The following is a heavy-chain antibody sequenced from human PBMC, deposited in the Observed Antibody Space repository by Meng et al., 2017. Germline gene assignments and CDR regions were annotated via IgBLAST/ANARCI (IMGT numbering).Heavy chain of an antibody. CDR1: GYTFPAYW. Sequence: HGQVVQAEPRLKNPGTSGNRTDNPPGYTFPAYWMHWLRQAPGRGLEWMGRIDPNNDHTQYARNFQGRVTMTSDTSISTVYMELDGLRSDDTAVYYCAIYEDISAAGKLFGDYWGQGTLVTVSS. J-gene: IGHJ4*02. V-gene: IGHV1-2*06. CDR3: AIYEDISAAGKLFGDY. D-gene: IGHD6-13*01. CDR2: IDPNNDHT.